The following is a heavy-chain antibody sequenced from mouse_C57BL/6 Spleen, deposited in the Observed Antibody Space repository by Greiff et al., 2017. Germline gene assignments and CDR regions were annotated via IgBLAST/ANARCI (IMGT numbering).Heavy chain of an antibody. CDR1: GFTFSDYG. D-gene: IGHD3-3*01. Sequence: EVQLQESGGGLVKPGGSLKLSCAASGFTFSDYGMHWVRQAPEKGLEWVAYISSGSSTIYYADTVKGRFTISRDNAKNTLFLQMTSLRSEDTAMYYCARTGGWAWFAYWGQGTLVTVSA. CDR3: ARTGGWAWFAY. CDR2: ISSGSSTI. J-gene: IGHJ3*01. V-gene: IGHV5-17*01.